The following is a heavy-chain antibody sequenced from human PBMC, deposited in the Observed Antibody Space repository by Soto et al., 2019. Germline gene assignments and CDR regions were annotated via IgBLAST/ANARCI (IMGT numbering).Heavy chain of an antibody. V-gene: IGHV4-59*01. J-gene: IGHJ4*02. CDR3: ARGVLYSSSWFDY. D-gene: IGHD6-13*01. CDR1: GGSILSYY. Sequence: SETLSLTCNVSGGSILSYYSSGMRHPPGKGLEWIGYIYYSGSTNYNPSLKSRVTISVDTSKNQFSLKLSSVTAADTAVYYCARGVLYSSSWFDYWGQGTLVTVSS. CDR2: IYYSGST.